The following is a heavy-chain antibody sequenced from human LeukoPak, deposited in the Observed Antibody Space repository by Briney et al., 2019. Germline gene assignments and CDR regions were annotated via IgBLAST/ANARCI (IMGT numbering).Heavy chain of an antibody. V-gene: IGHV1-2*02. J-gene: IGHJ6*03. CDR2: INPNSGGT. D-gene: IGHD2-21*02. Sequence: ASVKVSCKASGYTFTGYYMHWVRQAPGQGLEWMGWINPNSGGTNYAQKFQGRVTMTRDTSISTAYMELSRLRSDDTAVYYCARAPQEYIVVVTAIYYYYYMDVWGKGTTVTISS. CDR1: GYTFTGYY. CDR3: ARAPQEYIVVVTAIYYYYYMDV.